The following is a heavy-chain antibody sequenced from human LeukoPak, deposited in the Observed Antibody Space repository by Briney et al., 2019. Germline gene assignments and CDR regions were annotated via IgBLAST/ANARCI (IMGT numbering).Heavy chain of an antibody. Sequence: GGSLRLSCAASGFTFSSYEMNWVRQAPGKGLEWVSYISSSSSYIYYADSVKGRFTISRDNAKNSLYLQMNSLRAEDTAVYYCARDRCSGGSCYSARPNYFDYWGQGTLVTVSS. D-gene: IGHD2-15*01. CDR2: ISSSSSYI. CDR1: GFTFSSYE. CDR3: ARDRCSGGSCYSARPNYFDY. V-gene: IGHV3-21*05. J-gene: IGHJ4*02.